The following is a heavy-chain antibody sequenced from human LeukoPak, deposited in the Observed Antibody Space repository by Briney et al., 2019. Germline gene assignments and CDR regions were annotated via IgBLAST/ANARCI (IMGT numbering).Heavy chain of an antibody. D-gene: IGHD1-14*01. V-gene: IGHV4-59*08. CDR3: AGHEPAGGGVFDF. Sequence: SETLSLTCIVSGGSIYNYHWSWVRQPPGEGLEWISYIYHSGSTDSNPSLKGRVTTSVDTSKNQFSLSLRSVTAAATAGDSCAGHEPAGGGVFDFWGQGSMVTVSS. CDR2: IYHSGST. J-gene: IGHJ3*01. CDR1: GGSIYNYH.